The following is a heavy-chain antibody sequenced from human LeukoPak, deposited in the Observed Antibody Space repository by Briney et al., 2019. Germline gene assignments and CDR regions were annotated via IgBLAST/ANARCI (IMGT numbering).Heavy chain of an antibody. CDR3: ASSGLDCSAGSRYSFPSGLDF. CDR1: TFTFSSYW. D-gene: IGHD2-15*01. CDR2: INQDGSEK. V-gene: IGHV3-7*01. J-gene: IGHJ4*02. Sequence: PGGSLRLSCAASTFTFSSYWMSWVRQAPGKGLEWVANINQDGSEKYYVDSVKGRFTISRDNAKNSLYLQMNSLRAEDTAVYFCASSGLDCSAGSRYSFPSGLDFCGQGTLVSVSS.